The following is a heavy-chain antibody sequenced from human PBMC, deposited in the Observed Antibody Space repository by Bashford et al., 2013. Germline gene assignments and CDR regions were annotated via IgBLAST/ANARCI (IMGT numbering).Heavy chain of an antibody. CDR3: VKGPDFWSGYFDS. CDR2: IDWDDEK. D-gene: IGHD3-3*01. V-gene: IGHV2-70*03. J-gene: IGHJ4*02. Sequence: WIRQPPGKALEWLARIDWDDEKTYSTSLKARLSISKDTSKNQVVFTMTNMDPVDTAVYFCVKGPDFWSGYFDSWGQGTLVTVSS.